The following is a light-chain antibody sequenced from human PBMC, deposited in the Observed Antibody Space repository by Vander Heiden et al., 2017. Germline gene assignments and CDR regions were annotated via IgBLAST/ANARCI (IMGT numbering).Light chain of an antibody. CDR1: VLPKQY. CDR2: KDS. J-gene: IGLJ3*02. V-gene: IGLV3-25*03. Sequence: SYELTHLPSVSVSPGQTARITCSGVVLPKQYAYWYQQKPGQAPVLVIYKDSERPSGIPERFSGSSSGTTVTLTISGVQAEDEADYYCQSADSSGTYAVFGGGTKLTVL. CDR3: QSADSSGTYAV.